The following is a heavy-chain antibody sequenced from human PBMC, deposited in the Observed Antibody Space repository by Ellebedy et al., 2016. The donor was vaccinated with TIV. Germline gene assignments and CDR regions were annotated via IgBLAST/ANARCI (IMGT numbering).Heavy chain of an antibody. J-gene: IGHJ4*02. CDR2: IYHSGST. CDR1: GGSISSRSYY. D-gene: IGHD5-24*01. Sequence: GSLRLXCSVSGGSISSRSYYWGWIRQAPGKGLEWIGDIYHSGSTQYNPSLKSRVTISADKSKNQFSLKLSSVTAADTAVYYCARDDRDGYFLGLDYWGQGTLVTVSS. CDR3: ARDDRDGYFLGLDY. V-gene: IGHV4-39*07.